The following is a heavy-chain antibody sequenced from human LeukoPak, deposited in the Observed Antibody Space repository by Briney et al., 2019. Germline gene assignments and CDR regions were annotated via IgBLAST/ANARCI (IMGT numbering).Heavy chain of an antibody. V-gene: IGHV4-39*01. D-gene: IGHD5-18*01. Sequence: SETLALTCNVSGASISSGRNYWGWIRQSPGEGLEWIASIYYSGSSSYNPSLQSRVSISVDTSKSHISLKLFSLTAADTALYYCARHLSGSAMMHYFDYWGQGNLVTVSS. CDR3: ARHLSGSAMMHYFDY. J-gene: IGHJ4*02. CDR1: GASISSGRNY. CDR2: IYYSGSS.